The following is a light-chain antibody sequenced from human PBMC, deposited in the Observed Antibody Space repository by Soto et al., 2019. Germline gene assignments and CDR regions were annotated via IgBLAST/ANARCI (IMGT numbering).Light chain of an antibody. J-gene: IGLJ3*02. CDR2: RNN. Sequence: LTQPPSASGTPGQRVTIFCSGSSSNIGSSYVYWYQQLPGTAPKLLIYRNNQRPSGVPDRFSASKSGTSASLAISGLRSEDEADYYCAAWDDSLSGPVFGGGTKLTVL. CDR1: SSNIGSSY. CDR3: AAWDDSLSGPV. V-gene: IGLV1-47*01.